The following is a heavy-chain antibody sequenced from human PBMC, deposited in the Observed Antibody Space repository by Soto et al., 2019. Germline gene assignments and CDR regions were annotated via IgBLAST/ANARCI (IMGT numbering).Heavy chain of an antibody. V-gene: IGHV1-8*01. D-gene: IGHD6-19*01. CDR2: MNPNSGNT. CDR3: ARVKRIAVAGTYYFDY. CDR1: GYTFTSYD. Sequence: QVQLVQSRAEVKKPGASVKVSCKASGYTFTSYDINWVRQATGQGLEWMGWMNPNSGNTGYAQKFQGRVTMTRNTSISTAYMELSSLISEDTAVYYCARVKRIAVAGTYYFDYWGQGTLVTVSS. J-gene: IGHJ4*02.